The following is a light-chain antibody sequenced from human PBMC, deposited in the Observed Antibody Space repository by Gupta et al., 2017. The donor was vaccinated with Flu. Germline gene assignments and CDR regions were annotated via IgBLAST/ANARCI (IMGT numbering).Light chain of an antibody. V-gene: IGKV2-30*01. Sequence: SWRSSQSLVYSDGNTYLHWFPKRPGQAPRRLIYQVSHRESGVPDRFSGSGSGTEFTLKISRVEAEDVGVYYCMQGSRWPWAFGQGTKVEIK. CDR1: QSLVYSDGNTY. J-gene: IGKJ1*01. CDR3: MQGSRWPWA. CDR2: QVS.